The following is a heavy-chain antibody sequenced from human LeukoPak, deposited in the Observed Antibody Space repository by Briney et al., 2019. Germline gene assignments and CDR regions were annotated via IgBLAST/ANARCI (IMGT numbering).Heavy chain of an antibody. D-gene: IGHD3-9*01. CDR2: IFYSGST. V-gene: IGHV4-61*01. J-gene: IGHJ6*02. Sequence: PSETLSLTCTVSGGSVSSGIHYWGWIRQPPGKGLEWIGYIFYSGSTNYNPSLKSRVTISVDTSKNQFSLKLSSVTAADTAVYYCARDAPSNTGDILTGFYYYGMDVWGQGTTVTVSS. CDR1: GGSVSSGIHY. CDR3: ARDAPSNTGDILTGFYYYGMDV.